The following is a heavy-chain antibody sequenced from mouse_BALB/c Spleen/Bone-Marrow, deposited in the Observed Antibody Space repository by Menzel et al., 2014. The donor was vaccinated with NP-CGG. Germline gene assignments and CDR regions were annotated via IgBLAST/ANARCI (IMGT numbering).Heavy chain of an antibody. CDR1: GFTFSSYG. CDR3: ARPYRYYFDY. J-gene: IGHJ2*01. CDR2: INSNGGST. Sequence: EVKVVESGGGLVQPGGSLKLSCAASGFTFSSYGMSWVRQTPDKRLELVATINSNGGSTYYPDSVKGRFTISRDNAKNTLYLQMSGLKSEDTAMYYCARPYRYYFDYWGQGTTLTVSS. D-gene: IGHD2-14*01. V-gene: IGHV5-6-3*01.